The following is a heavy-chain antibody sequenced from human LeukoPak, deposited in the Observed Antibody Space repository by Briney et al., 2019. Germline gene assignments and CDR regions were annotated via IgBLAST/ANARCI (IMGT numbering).Heavy chain of an antibody. D-gene: IGHD3-9*01. V-gene: IGHV3-11*04. CDR3: ARSLYYDILTGYYGSFDY. CDR1: GFTVSSNY. Sequence: GGSLRLSCAASGFTVSSNYMSWVRQAPGKGLEWVSYISSSGSTIYYADSVKGRFTISRDNAKNSLYLQMNSLRAEDTAVYYCARSLYYDILTGYYGSFDYWGQGTLVTVSS. J-gene: IGHJ4*02. CDR2: ISSSGSTI.